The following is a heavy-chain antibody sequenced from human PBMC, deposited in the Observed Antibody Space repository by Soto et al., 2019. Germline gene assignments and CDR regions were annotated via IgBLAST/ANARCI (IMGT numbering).Heavy chain of an antibody. CDR1: GGTFSSYA. J-gene: IGHJ6*02. CDR3: ARGPAKVVPAAMAHYYYGMDV. V-gene: IGHV1-69*13. CDR2: IIPIFGTA. D-gene: IGHD2-2*01. Sequence: SVKVSCKASGGTFSSYAISWVRQAPGQGLEWMGGIIPIFGTANYAQKFKGRVTITADESTSTAYMEQSSLRSEDTAVYYCARGPAKVVPAAMAHYYYGMDVWGQGTTVTVSS.